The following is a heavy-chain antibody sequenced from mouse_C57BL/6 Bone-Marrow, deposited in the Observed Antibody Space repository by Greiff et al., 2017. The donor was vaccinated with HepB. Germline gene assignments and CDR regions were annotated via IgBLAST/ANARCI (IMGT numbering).Heavy chain of an antibody. CDR1: GFTFSDYG. V-gene: IGHV5-15*04. CDR2: ISNLAYSI. Sequence: EVMLVDSGGGLVQPGGSLKLSCAASGFTFSDYGMAWVRQAPRKGPEWVAFISNLAYSIYYADTVTGRFTISRENAKNTLYLEMSSLRSEDTAMYYCARHDTTDWYFDVWGTGTTVTVSS. CDR3: ARHDTTDWYFDV. J-gene: IGHJ1*03. D-gene: IGHD1-1*01.